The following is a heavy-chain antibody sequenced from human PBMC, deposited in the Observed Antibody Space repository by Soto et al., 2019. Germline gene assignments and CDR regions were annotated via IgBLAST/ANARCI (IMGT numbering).Heavy chain of an antibody. CDR2: IYPGDSDT. CDR3: ATQSIAVAGPYYYYYYGMDV. J-gene: IGHJ6*02. CDR1: GYSFTSYW. V-gene: IGHV5-51*01. D-gene: IGHD6-19*01. Sequence: GESLKISCKGSGYSFTSYWIGWVRQMPGKGLEWMGIIYPGDSDTRYSPSFQGQVTISADKSISTAHLQWSSLKASDTAMYYCATQSIAVAGPYYYYYYGMDVWGQGTTVTVSS.